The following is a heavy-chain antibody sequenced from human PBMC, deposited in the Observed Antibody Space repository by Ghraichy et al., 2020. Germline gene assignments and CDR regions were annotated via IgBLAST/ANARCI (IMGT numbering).Heavy chain of an antibody. CDR3: AMYSGWTDAFDI. D-gene: IGHD6-19*01. Sequence: ASVKVSCKVSGYTLTELSMHWVRQAPGKGLEWMGGFDPEDGETIYAQKFQGRVTMTEDTSTDTAYMELSSLRSEDTAVYYCAMYSGWTDAFDIWGQGTMVTVSS. CDR2: FDPEDGET. V-gene: IGHV1-24*01. J-gene: IGHJ3*02. CDR1: GYTLTELS.